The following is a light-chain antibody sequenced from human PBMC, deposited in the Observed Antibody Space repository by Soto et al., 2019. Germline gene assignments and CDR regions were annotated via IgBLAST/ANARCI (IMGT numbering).Light chain of an antibody. V-gene: IGKV1-39*01. Sequence: IQMTQSPSSLSASVGDTVTITCRASQRVSIFLNWYQQKPGKAPKLLIYSATSLKSGVTSRFSSSFFGTDFTLTISSLQPEDFATYYCQQSYNTPRTFGQGTKVEVK. J-gene: IGKJ1*01. CDR2: SAT. CDR3: QQSYNTPRT. CDR1: QRVSIF.